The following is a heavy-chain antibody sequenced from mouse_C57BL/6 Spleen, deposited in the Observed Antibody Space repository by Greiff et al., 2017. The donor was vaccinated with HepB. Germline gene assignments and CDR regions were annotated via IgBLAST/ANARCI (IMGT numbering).Heavy chain of an antibody. CDR2: IDPENGDT. V-gene: IGHV14-4*01. CDR3: TSSMVTPDY. D-gene: IGHD2-2*01. CDR1: GFNIKDDY. Sequence: EVQLQQSGAELVRPGASVKLSCTASGFNIKDDYMHWVKQRPEQGLEWIGWIDPENGDTEYASKFQGKATITADTSSDTAYLQLSSLTSEDTAVYYCTSSMVTPDYWGQGTTLTVSS. J-gene: IGHJ2*01.